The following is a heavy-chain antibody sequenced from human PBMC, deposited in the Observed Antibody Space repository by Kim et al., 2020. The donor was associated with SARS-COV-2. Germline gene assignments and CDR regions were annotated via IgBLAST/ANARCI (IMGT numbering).Heavy chain of an antibody. V-gene: IGHV4-59*13. CDR1: GGSISNYY. Sequence: SETLSPTCTVSGGSISNYYWSWIRQSPEKGLEWIGYIYYSGSTEYNPSLKSRGTISVDTSKNQFSLKLRSVTAADTAVYYCARVSLSNVGDMDVWGQGTTVTVSS. D-gene: IGHD1-1*01. CDR3: ARVSLSNVGDMDV. J-gene: IGHJ6*02. CDR2: IYYSGST.